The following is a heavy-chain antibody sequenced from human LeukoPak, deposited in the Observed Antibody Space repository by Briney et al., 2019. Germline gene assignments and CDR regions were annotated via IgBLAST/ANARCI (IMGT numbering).Heavy chain of an antibody. J-gene: IGHJ5*02. CDR3: ARALLWFGDSNNWFDP. V-gene: IGHV1-8*01. CDR2: MNPNSGNT. Sequence: AASVKVSCKASGYTFTSYDINLVRQATGQGLEWMGWMNPNSGNTGYAQKFQGRVTMTRNTSISTAYMELSSLRSEDTAVYYCARALLWFGDSNNWFDPWGQGTLVTVSS. D-gene: IGHD3-10*01. CDR1: GYTFTSYD.